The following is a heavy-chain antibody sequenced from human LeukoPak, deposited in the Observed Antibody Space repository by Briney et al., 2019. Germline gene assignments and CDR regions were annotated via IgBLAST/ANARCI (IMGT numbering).Heavy chain of an antibody. CDR2: VDYSGST. D-gene: IGHD4-17*01. CDR1: GGSVSSSTYY. CDR3: ARGVYGDSPGYSYYYMDV. Sequence: SETLSLTCTVSGGSVSSSTYYWGWIRQAPGKGLEWIGSVDYSGSTYHNPSLKSRVTISVDTSKNQFSLKLSSVTAADTAVHYCARGVYGDSPGYSYYYMDVWGKGTTVTVSS. V-gene: IGHV4-39*07. J-gene: IGHJ6*03.